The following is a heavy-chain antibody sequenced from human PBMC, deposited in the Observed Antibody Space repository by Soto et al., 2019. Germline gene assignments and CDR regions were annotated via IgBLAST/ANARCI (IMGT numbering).Heavy chain of an antibody. CDR3: ARHAYDFWSGHPNPRYYYGMDC. D-gene: IGHD3-3*01. J-gene: IGHJ6*02. V-gene: IGHV5-51*01. Sequence: GESLKISCKGSGYSFTSYWIGWVRQMPGKGLEWMGIIYPGDSNTRYSPSLQGQVTISVDKSISTAYLQWSSLKATDTAMYYCARHAYDFWSGHPNPRYYYGMDCWGQGTTVTVAS. CDR2: IYPGDSNT. CDR1: GYSFTSYW.